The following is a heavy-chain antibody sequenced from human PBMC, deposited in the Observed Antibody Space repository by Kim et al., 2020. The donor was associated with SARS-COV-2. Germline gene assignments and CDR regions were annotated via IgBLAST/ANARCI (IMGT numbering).Heavy chain of an antibody. CDR2: INTNTGNP. Sequence: ASVKVSCKASGYTFTSYAMNWVRQAPGQGLEWMGWINTNTGNPTYAQGFTGRFVFSLDTSVSTAYLQISSLKAEDTAVYYCARTLYYDYVWGRYRTYYFDYWGQGTLVTVSS. J-gene: IGHJ4*02. CDR1: GYTFTSYA. CDR3: ARTLYYDYVWGRYRTYYFDY. V-gene: IGHV7-4-1*02. D-gene: IGHD3-16*02.